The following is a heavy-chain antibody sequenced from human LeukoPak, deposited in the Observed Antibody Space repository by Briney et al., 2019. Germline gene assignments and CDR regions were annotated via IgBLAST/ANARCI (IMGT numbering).Heavy chain of an antibody. J-gene: IGHJ4*02. CDR2: IYPGDSDT. V-gene: IGHV5-51*01. D-gene: IGHD1-14*01. CDR1: GFSFPSYW. CDR3: ARLKDHTIDY. Sequence: GEALKISCKGSGFSFPSYWIGWVRQMPGKGLEWMGIIYPGDSDTGYSPSLHGQVTISADKSISNDYLQWSSLLASDTAMYYCARLKDHTIDYWGQGTLVTVSS.